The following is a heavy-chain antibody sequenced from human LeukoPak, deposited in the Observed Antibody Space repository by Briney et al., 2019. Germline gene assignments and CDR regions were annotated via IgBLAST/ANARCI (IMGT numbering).Heavy chain of an antibody. V-gene: IGHV1-46*01. D-gene: IGHD2-15*01. J-gene: IGHJ4*02. CDR1: GYTSTSYY. CDR3: ARDPRVAAGLYYFDY. Sequence: ASVKVSCKASGYTSTSYYMHWVRQAPGQGLEWMGIINPSGGSTSYAQKFQGRVTMTRDTSTSTVYMELSSLRSEDTAVYYCARDPRVAAGLYYFDYWGQGTLVTVSS. CDR2: INPSGGST.